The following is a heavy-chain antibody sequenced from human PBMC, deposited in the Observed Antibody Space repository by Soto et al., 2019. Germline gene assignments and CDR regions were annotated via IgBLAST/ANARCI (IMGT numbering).Heavy chain of an antibody. Sequence: HVTLKESGPVLVKPTETLTLTCTVSGFSLSNGKVGVSWIRQPPGKALEWLAHIFSNDEKSYRTSLKSRLTISEDTSKSQVVLTMTNVDPVDTATYYCARILFGRSVAGGYFYMDVWGKGTTVTFSS. CDR1: GFSLSNGKVG. D-gene: IGHD6-19*01. CDR2: IFSNDEK. V-gene: IGHV2-26*01. J-gene: IGHJ6*03. CDR3: ARILFGRSVAGGYFYMDV.